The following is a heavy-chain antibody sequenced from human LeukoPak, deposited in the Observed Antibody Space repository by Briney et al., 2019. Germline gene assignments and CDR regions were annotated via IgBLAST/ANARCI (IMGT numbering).Heavy chain of an antibody. J-gene: IGHJ4*02. CDR3: AKAGGAYSSSWYLYFDY. V-gene: IGHV3-21*04. D-gene: IGHD6-13*01. Sequence: GGSLRLSCAASGFTFSSYSMNWVRQAPGKGLEWVSSISGSSSYIYYADSVRGRFTISRDSSKNTLFLQMNSLRAEDTAIYYCAKAGGAYSSSWYLYFDYWGQGTLVTVSS. CDR2: ISGSSSYI. CDR1: GFTFSSYS.